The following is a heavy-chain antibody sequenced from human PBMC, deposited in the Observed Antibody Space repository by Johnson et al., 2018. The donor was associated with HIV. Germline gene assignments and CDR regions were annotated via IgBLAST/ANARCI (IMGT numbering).Heavy chain of an antibody. CDR3: ARRRGYSYGLTWGGYAFDI. J-gene: IGHJ3*02. Sequence: VQLVESGGGLVQPGRSLRLSCAASGFTFDDYAMTWVRQAPGKGLEWVSVISGSGDSSYYEDSVKGRFTISRDNAKNSLYLQMTSLRAEDTAVYYCARRRGYSYGLTWGGYAFDIWGQGTMVTVSS. CDR1: GFTFDDYA. V-gene: IGHV3-23*04. CDR2: ISGSGDSS. D-gene: IGHD5-18*01.